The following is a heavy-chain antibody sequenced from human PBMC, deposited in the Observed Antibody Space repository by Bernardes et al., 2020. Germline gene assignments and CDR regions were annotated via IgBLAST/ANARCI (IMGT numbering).Heavy chain of an antibody. CDR1: GCSISSGGYY. CDR2: IYYSGST. CDR3: ARVATLYVDY. V-gene: IGHV4-31*03. Sequence: TLSLTCTVSGCSISSGGYYWSWIRQHPGKGLEWIGYIYYSGSTYYNPSLKSRVTISVDTSKNQFSLKLSSVTAADTAVYYCARVATLYVDYWGQGTLVTVSS. J-gene: IGHJ4*02.